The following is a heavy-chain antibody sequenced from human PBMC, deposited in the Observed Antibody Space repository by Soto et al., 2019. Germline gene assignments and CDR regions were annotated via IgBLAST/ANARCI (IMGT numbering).Heavy chain of an antibody. V-gene: IGHV1-18*04. CDR3: ARDRREVCCSSTSCCWAVYYYFGMDG. CDR1: GYTFTSYG. Sequence: ASVKVSCKASGYTFTSYGISWVRQAPGQGLEWMGWISAYNGSTNYAQKLQGRVTMTTDTSTSTAYMELRSLRSDDTAVYYCARDRREVCCSSTSCCWAVYYYFGMDGWGQVTTVDVCS. J-gene: IGHJ6*02. D-gene: IGHD2-2*01. CDR2: ISAYNGST.